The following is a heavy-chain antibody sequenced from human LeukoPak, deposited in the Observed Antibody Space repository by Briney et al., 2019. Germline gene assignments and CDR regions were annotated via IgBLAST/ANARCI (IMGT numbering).Heavy chain of an antibody. D-gene: IGHD4-17*01. Sequence: GGSLRLSCAASGFIFSSYSMNWVRQAPWKGLEWVSSISSSSYIYYADSVKGRFTISRDNAKHSLYLQMNSLRAEDTAVYYCARGDYGDYLFGIDYWGQGTLVTVSS. CDR3: ARGDYGDYLFGIDY. V-gene: IGHV3-21*01. CDR1: GFIFSSYS. J-gene: IGHJ4*02. CDR2: ISSSSYI.